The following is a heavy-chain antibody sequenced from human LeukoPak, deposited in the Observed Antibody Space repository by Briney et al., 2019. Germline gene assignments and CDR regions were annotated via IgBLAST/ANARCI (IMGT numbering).Heavy chain of an antibody. V-gene: IGHV3-23*01. CDR2: ISGSDDST. CDR3: AKGYRSGWYYFDY. D-gene: IGHD6-19*01. J-gene: IGHJ4*02. Sequence: GSLRLSCAASGFTFSSYAMNWVGQAPGKGLQWVSAISGSDDSTYYADSVKGRFTISRDNSKTTLYLQMNSLRAEDTAVYYCAKGYRSGWYYFDYWGQGTLVTVSS. CDR1: GFTFSSYA.